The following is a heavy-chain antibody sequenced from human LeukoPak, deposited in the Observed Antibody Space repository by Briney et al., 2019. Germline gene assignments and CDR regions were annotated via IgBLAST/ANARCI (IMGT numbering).Heavy chain of an antibody. D-gene: IGHD2-15*01. CDR3: ARDNCSGGSCYSSRSI. V-gene: IGHV4-30-2*01. J-gene: IGHJ4*02. CDR1: GGSISSGGYY. CDR2: IYHSGST. Sequence: SQTLSLTCTVSGGSISSGGYYWSWIRQPPGKGLEWIGYIYHSGSTYYNPSLKSRVTISVDTSKDQFSLKLSSVTAADTAVYYCARDNCSGGSCYSSRSIWGQGTLVTVSA.